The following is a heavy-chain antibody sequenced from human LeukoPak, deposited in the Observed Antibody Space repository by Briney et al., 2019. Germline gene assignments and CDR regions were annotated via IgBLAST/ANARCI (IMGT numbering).Heavy chain of an antibody. D-gene: IGHD3-3*01. J-gene: IGHJ4*02. V-gene: IGHV1-69*13. CDR3: ARGWLRFLEWLLDY. CDR1: AGTFSSYA. Sequence: SVKVSCKASAGTFSSYAISWVRQAPGQGLEWMGGIIPIFGTANYAQKFQGRVTITADESTSTAYMELSSLRSEDTAVYYCARGWLRFLEWLLDYWGQGTLVTVSS. CDR2: IIPIFGTA.